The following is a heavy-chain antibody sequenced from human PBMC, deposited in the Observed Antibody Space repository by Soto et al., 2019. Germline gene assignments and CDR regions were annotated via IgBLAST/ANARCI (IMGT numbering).Heavy chain of an antibody. V-gene: IGHV3-49*04. CDR2: IRSKAYGGTT. D-gene: IGHD2-15*01. CDR1: GFTFGDYA. CDR3: TREDLIVVVVAATHYYYYGMDV. Sequence: GSLRLSCTASGFTFGDYAMSWVRQAPGKGLEWVGVIRSKAYGGTTEYAASVKGRFTISRDDSKSIAYPQMNSLKTEDTAVYYCTREDLIVVVVAATHYYYYGMDVWGQGTTVTVSS. J-gene: IGHJ6*02.